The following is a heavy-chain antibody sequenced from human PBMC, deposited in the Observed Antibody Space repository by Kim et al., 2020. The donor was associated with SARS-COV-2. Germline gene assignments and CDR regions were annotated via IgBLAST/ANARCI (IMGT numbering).Heavy chain of an antibody. CDR3: AKVVDPFY. V-gene: IGHV3-30*02. J-gene: IGHJ4*02. D-gene: IGHD5-12*01. CDR2: GSNK. Sequence: GSNKYYADTVRRRFTISRENAKNTLYLHMNSRRAEDTAVYYCAKVVDPFYWGQGTLVTVSS.